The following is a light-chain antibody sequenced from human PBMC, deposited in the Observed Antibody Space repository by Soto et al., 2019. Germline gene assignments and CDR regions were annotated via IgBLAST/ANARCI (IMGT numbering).Light chain of an antibody. CDR2: AAS. CDR3: QQSFSAPIFT. J-gene: IGKJ3*01. V-gene: IGKV1-39*01. Sequence: DIQMTQSPSSLSASVGDRVTITCRASQSISTFLNWYQHKPGKAPTLLIYAASSLQSGVPSRFSGSGSGTDFTLTISNLQPADFATYYCQQSFSAPIFTFGPGTKVDIK. CDR1: QSISTF.